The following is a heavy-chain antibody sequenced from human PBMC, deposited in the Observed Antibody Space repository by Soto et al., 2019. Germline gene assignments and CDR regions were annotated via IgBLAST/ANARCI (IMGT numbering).Heavy chain of an antibody. J-gene: IGHJ5*02. CDR1: GGSISSYY. V-gene: IGHV4-59*01. D-gene: IGHD2-2*01. CDR3: ARGGVVVRYTWFDP. CDR2: IYYSGST. Sequence: KSSETLSLTCTVSGGSISSYYWSWVRQPPGKGLEWIGYIYYSGSTNYNPSLKSRVTMSVDTSKNQFTLKLSSVSAADTAVYYCARGGVVVRYTWFDPWGQGTLVTVSS.